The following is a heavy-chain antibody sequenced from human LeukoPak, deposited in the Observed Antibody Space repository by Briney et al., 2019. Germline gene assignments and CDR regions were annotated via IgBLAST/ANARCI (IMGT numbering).Heavy chain of an antibody. J-gene: IGHJ4*02. CDR2: ISGSGGST. Sequence: GGSPRLSCAASGFTFSSYAMSWVRQAPGKGLEWVSAISGSGGSTYYADPVKGRFTISRDNARNTLFLQMNSLRAEDTAVYYCARYYYDSSRGAYWGQGTLVTVSS. V-gene: IGHV3-23*01. CDR1: GFTFSSYA. CDR3: ARYYYDSSRGAY. D-gene: IGHD3-22*01.